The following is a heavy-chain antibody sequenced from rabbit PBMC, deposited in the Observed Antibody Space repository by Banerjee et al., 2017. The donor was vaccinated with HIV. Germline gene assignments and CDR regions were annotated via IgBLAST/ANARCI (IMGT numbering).Heavy chain of an antibody. J-gene: IGHJ4*01. Sequence: QEQLEESGGGLVTPGASLTLTCTASGFSFSSGYDMCWVRQAPGKGLEWIATIYPRYGATDYANWAKGRFTISKTSSTTVTLQMTSLTAADTATYFCARAVDYAGYGYDLWGPGTLVTVS. CDR2: IYPRYGAT. V-gene: IGHV1S45*01. CDR3: ARAVDYAGYGYDL. CDR1: GFSFSSGYD. D-gene: IGHD6-1*01.